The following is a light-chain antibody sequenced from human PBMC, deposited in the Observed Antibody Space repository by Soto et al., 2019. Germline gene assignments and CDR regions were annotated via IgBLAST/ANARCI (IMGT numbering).Light chain of an antibody. J-gene: IGLJ1*01. V-gene: IGLV2-8*01. Sequence: QSALNQPPSASGAPGQAVTISCTGNSSDVGGYNYVSWYQQHPGKAPKLMIYEVSKRPSGVPDRFSGSKSGNTASLTVSGLQAEDEADYYCSSYAGSSYVFGTGTKVTVL. CDR1: SSDVGGYNY. CDR3: SSYAGSSYV. CDR2: EVS.